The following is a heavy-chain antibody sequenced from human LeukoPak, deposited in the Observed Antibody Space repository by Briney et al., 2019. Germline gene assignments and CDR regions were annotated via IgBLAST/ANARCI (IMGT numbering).Heavy chain of an antibody. Sequence: SETLSLTCAVYGGSFSGYYWSWIRQPPGKGLEWIGEINHSGSTNYNPSLKSRVTISVDTSKNQFSLQLTSVTAADTAVYYCARDLYQLLGNWFDPWGQGTLVTVSS. D-gene: IGHD2-2*01. CDR2: INHSGST. CDR3: ARDLYQLLGNWFDP. CDR1: GGSFSGYY. J-gene: IGHJ5*02. V-gene: IGHV4-34*01.